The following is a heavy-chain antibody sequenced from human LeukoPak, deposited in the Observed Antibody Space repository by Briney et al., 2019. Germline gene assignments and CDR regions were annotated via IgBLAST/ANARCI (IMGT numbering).Heavy chain of an antibody. D-gene: IGHD3-22*01. Sequence: PGGSLRLFCAASGFTFSSYAMSWVRQAPGKGLEWVSAISGSGGSTYYADSVKGRFTISRDNSKNTLYLQMNSLRAEDTAVYYCAKADYYDSTNFDYWGQRTLVTVSS. CDR3: AKADYYDSTNFDY. V-gene: IGHV3-23*01. CDR1: GFTFSSYA. J-gene: IGHJ4*02. CDR2: ISGSGGST.